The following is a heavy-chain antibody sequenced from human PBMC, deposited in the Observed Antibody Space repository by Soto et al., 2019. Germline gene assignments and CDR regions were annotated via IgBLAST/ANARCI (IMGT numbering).Heavy chain of an antibody. CDR2: ISYSGST. D-gene: IGHD3-22*01. Sequence: QVQLQESGPGLVKPSQTLSLTCTVSGGSFSSADYYWTWIRQPPGKGLEWIGYISYSGSTYYNPSLESRISISVDTSKNQFSLNLSSVTAADTAVYYCATYHDRSGLFDYWGQGTLVTVSS. V-gene: IGHV4-30-4*01. J-gene: IGHJ4*02. CDR1: GGSFSSADYY. CDR3: ATYHDRSGLFDY.